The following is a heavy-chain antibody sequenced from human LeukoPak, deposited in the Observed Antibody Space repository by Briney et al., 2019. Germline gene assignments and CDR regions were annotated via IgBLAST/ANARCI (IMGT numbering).Heavy chain of an antibody. J-gene: IGHJ4*02. CDR2: FDPEDGET. V-gene: IGHV1-24*01. CDR1: GYTLTELS. CDR3: AREYGSGSYYNGYFDY. Sequence: ASVKVSCKVSGYTLTELSMHWVRQAPGKGLEWMGGFDPEDGETIYAQKFQGRVTITTDESTSTAYMELSSLRSEDTAVYYCAREYGSGSYYNGYFDYWGQGTLVTVSS. D-gene: IGHD3-10*01.